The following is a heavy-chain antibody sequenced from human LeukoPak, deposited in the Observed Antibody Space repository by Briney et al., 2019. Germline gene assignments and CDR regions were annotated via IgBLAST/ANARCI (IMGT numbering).Heavy chain of an antibody. CDR1: GGSISSYY. Sequence: SETLSLTCTVSGGSISSYYWSWIRQPPGKGLEWIGYIYYSGSTNYNPSLKSRVTISVDTSKNQFSLKLSSVTAADTAVYYCARNLAVAGTDYFDYWGQGTLVTVSS. D-gene: IGHD6-19*01. CDR3: ARNLAVAGTDYFDY. V-gene: IGHV4-59*12. J-gene: IGHJ4*02. CDR2: IYYSGST.